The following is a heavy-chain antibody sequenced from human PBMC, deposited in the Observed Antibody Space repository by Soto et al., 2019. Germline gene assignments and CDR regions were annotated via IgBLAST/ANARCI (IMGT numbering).Heavy chain of an antibody. J-gene: IGHJ4*02. V-gene: IGHV3-53*01. CDR2: VYSTGST. CDR3: AREGMGFGY. D-gene: IGHD1-26*01. CDR1: RFTVSSYY. Sequence: QLVESGGGLIQPGGSLRLSCAASRFTVSSYYMSWVRQAPGKGLEWVSVVYSTGSTYYADSVKGRFTISRDISKNMIYLQMDSLRAEDTAVYYCAREGMGFGYWGQGTLVTVSS.